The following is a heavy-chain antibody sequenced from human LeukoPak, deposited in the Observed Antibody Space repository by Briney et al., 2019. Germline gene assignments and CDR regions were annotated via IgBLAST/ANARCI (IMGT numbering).Heavy chain of an antibody. CDR2: ISYDGSNK. CDR3: AKGTGYSNYYGMDV. J-gene: IGHJ6*02. V-gene: IGHV3-30*18. Sequence: GGSLRLSCAASGVTFSSYGMHWVRQAPGKGLEWVAVISYDGSNKYYADSVKGRFTISRDNSKNTLYLQMNSLRAEDTAVYYCAKGTGYSNYYGMDVWGQGTTVTVSS. CDR1: GVTFSSYG. D-gene: IGHD6-13*01.